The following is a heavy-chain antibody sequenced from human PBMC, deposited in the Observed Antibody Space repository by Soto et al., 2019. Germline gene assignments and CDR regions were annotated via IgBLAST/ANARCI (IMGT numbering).Heavy chain of an antibody. J-gene: IGHJ4*02. Sequence: SQTLSLTRAISGDSVSSNSAAWNWIRQSPSRGLEWLGRTYYRSKWYNDYAVSVKSRITINPDTSKNQFSLQLNPVTPEDTAVYYCARDSWIQLWFQTVPFDYWGQGTLVTVSS. CDR2: TYYRSKWYN. D-gene: IGHD5-18*01. V-gene: IGHV6-1*01. CDR3: ARDSWIQLWFQTVPFDY. CDR1: GDSVSSNSAA.